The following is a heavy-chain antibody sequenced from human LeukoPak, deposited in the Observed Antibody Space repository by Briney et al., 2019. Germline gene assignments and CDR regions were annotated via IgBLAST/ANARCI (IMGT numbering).Heavy chain of an antibody. Sequence: PGGSLRLSCAASGFTFSTYGMHWVRQAPGKGLEWVAIIWNDGGNKYYVDSVKGRFTISRDNSKNTLYLQMNSLRAEDTAIYYCARDMHLNWLDPWGQGTRVTVSS. J-gene: IGHJ5*02. D-gene: IGHD2-2*01. V-gene: IGHV3-33*01. CDR1: GFTFSTYG. CDR2: IWNDGGNK. CDR3: ARDMHLNWLDP.